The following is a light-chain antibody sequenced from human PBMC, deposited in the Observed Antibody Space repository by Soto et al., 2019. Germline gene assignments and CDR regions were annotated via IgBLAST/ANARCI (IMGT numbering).Light chain of an antibody. V-gene: IGKV3-20*01. Sequence: EIVLTQSPGTLSLSPGERATLSCRASQTIYTNLAWYQQKPGQAPRLLIYGASSRATGIPDRFSGSGSGTDFTLTISRLEPEDFAVYYCQQYGSSPRTFGQGTKVDIK. CDR3: QQYGSSPRT. J-gene: IGKJ1*01. CDR1: QTIYTN. CDR2: GAS.